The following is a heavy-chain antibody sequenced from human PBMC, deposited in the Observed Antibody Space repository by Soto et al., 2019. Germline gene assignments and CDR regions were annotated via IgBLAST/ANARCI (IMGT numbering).Heavy chain of an antibody. V-gene: IGHV3-30*18. D-gene: IGHD5-18*01. CDR1: GFTFSSYG. J-gene: IGHJ4*02. Sequence: QVQLVESGGGVVQPGRSLRLSCAASGFTFSSYGMHWVRQAPGKGLEWVAVISYDGSNKYYADSVKGRFTISRDNSKNTLYLQMNSLRAEDTAVYYCAKDHSYGDEYFDYWGQGTLVTVSS. CDR2: ISYDGSNK. CDR3: AKDHSYGDEYFDY.